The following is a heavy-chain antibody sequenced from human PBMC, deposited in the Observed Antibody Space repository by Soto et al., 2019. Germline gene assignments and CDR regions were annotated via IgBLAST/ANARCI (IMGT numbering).Heavy chain of an antibody. J-gene: IGHJ2*01. CDR1: EDTFRNYA. Sequence: QVELVQCGAEVKKPGSTVKVSCQASEDTFRNYAISWVRQAPGTGLEWMGGIIPIFGTANYAQKFQGRVTITADTSATAVYLELSSLRSEDTAACYCASTMYDSSAYYYWYLGLWGRGTLVTVSS. CDR2: IIPIFGTA. D-gene: IGHD3-22*01. CDR3: ASTMYDSSAYYYWYLGL. V-gene: IGHV1-69*06.